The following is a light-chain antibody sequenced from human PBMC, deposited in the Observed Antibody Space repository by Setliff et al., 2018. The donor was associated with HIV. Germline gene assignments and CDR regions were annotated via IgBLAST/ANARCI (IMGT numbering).Light chain of an antibody. CDR2: EVT. CDR3: CSYTISNSYV. CDR1: SSDVGDYNY. J-gene: IGLJ1*01. V-gene: IGLV2-8*01. Sequence: QSVLTQPPSASGSPGQSVTISCTGTSSDVGDYNYVAWYQQHPGKAPKLMIYEVTRRPSGVPDRFSGSKSGNTASLTVSGLQAEDEADYFCCSYTISNSYVVGTGTKVTV.